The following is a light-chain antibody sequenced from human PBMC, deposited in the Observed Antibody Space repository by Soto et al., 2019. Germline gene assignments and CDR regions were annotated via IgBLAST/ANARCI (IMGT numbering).Light chain of an antibody. CDR2: GAS. CDR3: QQYNNWPRD. Sequence: EIVMTQSPATLSVSPGERATLSCRASQSVSSNLAWYQQKPGQAPRLLIYGASTRATGIPARFSGSGSGTEFTLTISRLQAEYVAVYYCQQYNNWPRDFGQGTKVEIK. J-gene: IGKJ1*01. V-gene: IGKV3-15*01. CDR1: QSVSSN.